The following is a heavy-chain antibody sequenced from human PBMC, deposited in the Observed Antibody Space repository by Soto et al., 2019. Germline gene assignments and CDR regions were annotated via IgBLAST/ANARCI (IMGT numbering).Heavy chain of an antibody. D-gene: IGHD6-19*01. Sequence: SETLSLTCTVSGGSISSYYWSWIRQPPGKGLEWIGYIYYSGSTNYNPSLKSRVTISVDTSKNQFSLKLSPVTAADTAVYYCARDGVFSSGWYGVDYWGQGTLVTVSS. CDR2: IYYSGST. CDR3: ARDGVFSSGWYGVDY. CDR1: GGSISSYY. J-gene: IGHJ4*02. V-gene: IGHV4-59*01.